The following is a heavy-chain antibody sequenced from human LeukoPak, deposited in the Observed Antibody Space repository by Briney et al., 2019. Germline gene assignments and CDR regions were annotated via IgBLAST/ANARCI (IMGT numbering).Heavy chain of an antibody. CDR3: ARGHGTSRFSRPVP. CDR1: GYSISSGYY. V-gene: IGHV4-34*01. D-gene: IGHD2-2*01. CDR2: INHSGST. Sequence: SETLSLTCAVSGYSISSGYYWSWIRQPPGKGLEWIGEINHSGSTNYNPSLKSRVTISVDTSKNQFSLKLSSVTAADTAVYYCARGHGTSRFSRPVPWGQGTLVTVSS. J-gene: IGHJ5*02.